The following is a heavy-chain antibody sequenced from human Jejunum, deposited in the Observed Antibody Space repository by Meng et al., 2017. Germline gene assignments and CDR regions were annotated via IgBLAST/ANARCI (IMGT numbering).Heavy chain of an antibody. D-gene: IGHD4-17*01. CDR3: SKPSTTTDSYFDQ. CDR1: AFPFSSSA. Sequence: EVHLLESGGDLALPGGSLRLSCTASAFPFSSSAMNWVRQAPGKGLEWVSRISASGGTTYYADSVKGRFTISRDNSKNTLYLHMYNLRADDTAIYYCSKPSTTTDSYFDQWGQGTLVTVFS. J-gene: IGHJ4*02. CDR2: ISASGGTT. V-gene: IGHV3-23*01.